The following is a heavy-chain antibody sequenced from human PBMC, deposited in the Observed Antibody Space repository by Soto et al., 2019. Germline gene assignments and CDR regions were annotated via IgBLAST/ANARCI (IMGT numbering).Heavy chain of an antibody. CDR1: GFTFSSYE. D-gene: IGHD6-19*01. J-gene: IGHJ4*02. Sequence: EVQLVESGGGLVQPGGSLRLSCAASGFTFSSYEMNWVRQAPGKGLEWVSYISSSGSTIYYADSVKGRFTISRDNAKNSLYLRMNSLRAEDTAVYYCARARRIAVAGTIDYWGQGTLVTVSS. CDR3: ARARRIAVAGTIDY. CDR2: ISSSGSTI. V-gene: IGHV3-48*03.